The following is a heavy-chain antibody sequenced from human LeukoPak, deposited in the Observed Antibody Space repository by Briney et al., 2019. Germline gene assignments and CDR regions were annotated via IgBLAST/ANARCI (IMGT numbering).Heavy chain of an antibody. CDR1: GGSISSYY. D-gene: IGHD6-13*01. CDR2: IYTSGST. CDR3: ARVIGGSWHPTSYNWFDP. V-gene: IGHV4-4*09. Sequence: SETLSLPCTVSGGSISSYYWSWIRQPPGKGLEWIGYIYTSGSTNYNPSLKSRVTISVDTSKNQFSLKLSSVTAADTAVYYCARVIGGSWHPTSYNWFDPWGQGTLVTVSS. J-gene: IGHJ5*02.